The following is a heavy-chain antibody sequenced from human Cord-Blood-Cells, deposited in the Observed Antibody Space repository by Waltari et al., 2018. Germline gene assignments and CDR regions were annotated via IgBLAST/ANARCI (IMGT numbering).Heavy chain of an antibody. J-gene: IGHJ4*02. CDR1: GYTLTELS. V-gene: IGHV1-24*01. CDR2: FDPEDGET. Sequence: QVQLVQSGAEVKKPGASVTVSCKVSGYTLTELSLPGVRQAPGKGLEWMGGFDPEDGETIYAQKFQGRVTMTEDTSTDTAYMELSSLRSEDTAVYYCASRPIYDFWSGYFDYWGQGTLVTVSS. D-gene: IGHD3-3*01. CDR3: ASRPIYDFWSGYFDY.